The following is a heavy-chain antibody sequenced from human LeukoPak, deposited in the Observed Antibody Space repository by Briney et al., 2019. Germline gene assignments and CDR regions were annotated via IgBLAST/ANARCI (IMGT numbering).Heavy chain of an antibody. CDR3: AREAIYASPRDNYGMDV. J-gene: IGHJ6*02. CDR2: IYYSGST. Sequence: SETLSLTCTVSGGSISSGGYYWSWIRQHPGKGLEWIGYIYYSGSTYYNPSLKSRVTISVDTSKNQFSLKLSSVTAADTAVYYCAREAIYASPRDNYGMDVWGQGTTVTVSS. CDR1: GGSISSGGYY. V-gene: IGHV4-31*03. D-gene: IGHD2-8*01.